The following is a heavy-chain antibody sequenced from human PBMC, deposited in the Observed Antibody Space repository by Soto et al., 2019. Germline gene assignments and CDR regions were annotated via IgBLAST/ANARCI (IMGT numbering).Heavy chain of an antibody. V-gene: IGHV1-69*13. Sequence: SVKVSCKASGGTFSSYAISWVRQAPGQGLEWMGGIIPIFGTANYAQKFQGRVTITADESTSTAYMELSSLRSEDTAVYYCAGAYGGNSGFDYWGQGTLVTVSS. CDR2: IIPIFGTA. CDR3: AGAYGGNSGFDY. D-gene: IGHD4-17*01. J-gene: IGHJ4*02. CDR1: GGTFSSYA.